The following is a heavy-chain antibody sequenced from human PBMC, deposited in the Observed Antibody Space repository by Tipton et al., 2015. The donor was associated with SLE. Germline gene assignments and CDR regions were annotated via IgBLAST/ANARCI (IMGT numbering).Heavy chain of an antibody. D-gene: IGHD1-26*01. CDR1: GFTFSSYA. CDR3: ARDREILDY. CDR2: ISSNGGST. J-gene: IGHJ4*02. Sequence: AVSGFTFSSYAMHWVRQAPGKGLEYVSAISSNGGSTYYADSVKGRFTISRDNSKNTLYLQMGSLRAEDMAVYYCARDREILDYWGQGTLVTVSS. V-gene: IGHV3-64*02.